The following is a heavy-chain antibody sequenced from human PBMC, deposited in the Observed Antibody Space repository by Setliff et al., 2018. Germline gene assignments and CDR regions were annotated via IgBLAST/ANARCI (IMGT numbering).Heavy chain of an antibody. CDR3: ARGPPVNFGVVTPGYFEY. D-gene: IGHD3-3*01. CDR2: IYLSGST. J-gene: IGHJ4*02. V-gene: IGHV4-34*01. Sequence: SETLSLTCAVYGGSFSGYYWSWIRQPPGEGLEWIGEIYLSGSTNYNPSLRSRVTIAVDTGKNQFSLKLSYVTAADTAKYNCARGPPVNFGVVTPGYFEYWGQGNPVTVSS. CDR1: GGSFSGYY.